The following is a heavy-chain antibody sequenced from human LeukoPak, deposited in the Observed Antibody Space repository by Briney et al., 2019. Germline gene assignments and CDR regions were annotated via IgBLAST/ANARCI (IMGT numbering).Heavy chain of an antibody. Sequence: SVKVSCKASGGTFSSYAISWVRQAPGQGLEWMGGIIPIFGTANYAQKFQGRVTITADESTSTAYMELSSLRSEDAAVYYCARTSCSEGPRCWFDPWGQGTLVTVSS. CDR2: IIPIFGTA. V-gene: IGHV1-69*13. CDR1: GGTFSSYA. D-gene: IGHD2-2*01. J-gene: IGHJ5*02. CDR3: ARTSCSEGPRCWFDP.